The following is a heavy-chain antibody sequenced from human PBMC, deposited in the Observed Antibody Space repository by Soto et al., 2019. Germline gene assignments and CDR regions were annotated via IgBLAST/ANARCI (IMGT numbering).Heavy chain of an antibody. V-gene: IGHV4-31*03. CDR3: ARDLRGRGSGRFDP. CDR2: IYYSGVT. CDR1: GDSITSGGYY. D-gene: IGHD3-10*01. J-gene: IGHJ5*02. Sequence: QVQLQESGPGLVKPSQTLSLTCTVSGDSITSGGYYWTWIRQRPGKGLEWIGYIYYSGVTYYNPSLKSRVTISVDTSKNQFSLKLSSVTAADTAVYYCARDLRGRGSGRFDPWGHGTLVTVSS.